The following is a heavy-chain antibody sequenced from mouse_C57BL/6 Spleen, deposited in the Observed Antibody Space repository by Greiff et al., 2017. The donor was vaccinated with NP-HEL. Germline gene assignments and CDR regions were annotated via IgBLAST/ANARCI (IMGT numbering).Heavy chain of an antibody. Sequence: QVQLQQSGAELARPGASVKLSCKASGYTFTSYGLSWVKPRTGPGLAWIGEIYPRCGNTYYTEKFKGKATLTADKSSSTAYMELRSLTSEDSAVYCCARSGKGIYYAMDYWGQGTSVTVSS. CDR3: ARSGKGIYYAMDY. CDR1: GYTFTSYG. CDR2: IYPRCGNT. V-gene: IGHV1-81*01. D-gene: IGHD1-1*01. J-gene: IGHJ4*01.